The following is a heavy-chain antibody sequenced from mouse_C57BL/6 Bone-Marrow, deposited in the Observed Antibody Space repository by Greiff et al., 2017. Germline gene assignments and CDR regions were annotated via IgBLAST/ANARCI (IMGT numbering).Heavy chain of an antibody. CDR3: ARDSRTLVAMDY. CDR2: ISDGGSYT. Sequence: VQLKESGGGLVKPGGSLKLSCAASGFTFSSYAMSWVRQTPEKRLEWVATISDGGSYTYYPDNVKGRFTISRDNAKNNLYLQMSQLKSEDTAMYYCARDSRTLVAMDYWGQGTSVTVSS. J-gene: IGHJ4*01. CDR1: GFTFSSYA. D-gene: IGHD1-1*01. V-gene: IGHV5-4*01.